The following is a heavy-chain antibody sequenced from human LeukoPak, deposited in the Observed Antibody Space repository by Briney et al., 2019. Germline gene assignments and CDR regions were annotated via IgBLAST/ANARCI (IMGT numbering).Heavy chain of an antibody. Sequence: SETLSLTCTVSDGSISNYYWSWIRQPPGKGLEWIGYIYYTGSTNYNPSLKSRVTISVDTSKNQFSLKLSSVTAADTAVYYCARAGRAHIAAADYWGQGTLVTVSS. CDR3: ARAGRAHIAAADY. V-gene: IGHV4-59*01. J-gene: IGHJ4*02. CDR1: DGSISNYY. D-gene: IGHD6-13*01. CDR2: IYYTGST.